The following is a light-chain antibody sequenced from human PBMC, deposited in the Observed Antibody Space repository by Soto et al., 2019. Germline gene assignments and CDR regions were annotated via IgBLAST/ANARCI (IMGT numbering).Light chain of an antibody. CDR1: QSVRSNF. CDR3: QRYDSLRT. Sequence: ENVLTQSPGTLSLSPGERATLSSRASQSVRSNFLAWYQQKPGQAPRLLIYGASNRATGIPDRFSGSGSGTDFTLTITRLEAEDFAMHYCQRYDSLRTFGQGTKVDIK. V-gene: IGKV3-20*01. CDR2: GAS. J-gene: IGKJ1*01.